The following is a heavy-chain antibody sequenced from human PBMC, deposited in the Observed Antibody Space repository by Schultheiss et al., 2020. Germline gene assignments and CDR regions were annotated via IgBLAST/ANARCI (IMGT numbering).Heavy chain of an antibody. CDR3: ARVEEREVRGNWFDP. CDR1: GGSISGYY. V-gene: IGHV4-34*01. CDR2: INHSGST. D-gene: IGHD3-10*01. J-gene: IGHJ5*02. Sequence: SETLSLTCTVSGGSISGYYWSWIRQPPGKGLEWIGEINHSGSTNYNPSLKSRVTISVDTSKNQFSLKLSSVTAADTAVYYCARVEEREVRGNWFDPWGQGTLVTVSS.